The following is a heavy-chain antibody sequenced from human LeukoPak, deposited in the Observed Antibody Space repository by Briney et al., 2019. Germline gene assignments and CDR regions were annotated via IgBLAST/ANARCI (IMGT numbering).Heavy chain of an antibody. CDR1: GGSISSYY. Sequence: SEALSLTCTISGGSISSYYWNWIRQSPGKGLEGMGYIYHTGTTNNNPSLRSRVTLSIQTSKKLFSLNLRSVTAADTAVYYCAREGYPPYYFDFWGLGTLVTVSS. CDR3: AREGYPPYYFDF. D-gene: IGHD5-18*01. V-gene: IGHV4-59*12. CDR2: IYHTGTT. J-gene: IGHJ4*02.